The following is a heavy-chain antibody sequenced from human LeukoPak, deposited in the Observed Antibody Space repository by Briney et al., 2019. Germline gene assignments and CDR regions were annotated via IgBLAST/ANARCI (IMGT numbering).Heavy chain of an antibody. CDR2: IDPSDSYT. V-gene: IGHV5-10-1*01. CDR1: GYSFTSYW. CDR3: ARHEDGYSDYEAFDI. D-gene: IGHD5-12*01. Sequence: PGESLKISCKGSGYSFTSYWISWVRQMPGKGLEWMGRIDPSDSYTNYSPSFQGHVTISADKSISTAYLQWSSLKASDTAMYYCARHEDGYSDYEAFDIWGQGTMVTVSS. J-gene: IGHJ3*02.